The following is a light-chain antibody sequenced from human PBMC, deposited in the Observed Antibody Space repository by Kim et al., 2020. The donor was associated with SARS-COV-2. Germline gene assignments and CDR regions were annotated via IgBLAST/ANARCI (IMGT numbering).Light chain of an antibody. CDR2: KAS. Sequence: LSASVGDRVTITCRASQSISSWLAWYQQKPGKAPKLLIYKASSLESGVPSRFSGSGSGTEFTLTISSLQPDDFATYYCQQYNSYTFGPGTKVDIK. V-gene: IGKV1-5*03. CDR1: QSISSW. J-gene: IGKJ3*01. CDR3: QQYNSYT.